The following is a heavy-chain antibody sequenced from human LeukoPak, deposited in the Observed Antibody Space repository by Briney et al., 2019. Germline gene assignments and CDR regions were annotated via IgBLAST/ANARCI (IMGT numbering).Heavy chain of an antibody. Sequence: GGSLRLPCAASGFTFSGHYMHWVRQAPGKGLVWVSHIKGGGSDTRYAHSVEGRYIISRDNAKHTLYLKMNSLRAEDTGVYICAREHRWSYDYWGQGTLVIVAS. CDR1: GFTFSGHY. J-gene: IGHJ4*02. CDR2: IKGGGSDT. D-gene: IGHD1-26*01. CDR3: AREHRWSYDY. V-gene: IGHV3-74*01.